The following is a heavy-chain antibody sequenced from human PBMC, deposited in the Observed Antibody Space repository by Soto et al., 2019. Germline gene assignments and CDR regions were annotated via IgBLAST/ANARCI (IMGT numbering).Heavy chain of an antibody. Sequence: GGSLRLSCAASGFTFSSYSMNWVRQAPGKGLEWVSYISSSSSTIYYADSVKGRFTISRDNAKNSLYLQMKSLRAEDTAVYYCASLIDDYGDYGDWGGFDYWGQGTLVTVSS. CDR1: GFTFSSYS. J-gene: IGHJ4*02. V-gene: IGHV3-48*01. D-gene: IGHD4-17*01. CDR2: ISSSSSTI. CDR3: ASLIDDYGDYGDWGGFDY.